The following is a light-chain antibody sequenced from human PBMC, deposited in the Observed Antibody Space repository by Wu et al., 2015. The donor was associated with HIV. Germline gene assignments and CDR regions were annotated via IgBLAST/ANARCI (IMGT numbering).Light chain of an antibody. Sequence: EIVMTQSPATLSVSPGERAAPSCRASQSVSTNLAWYQQKPGQAPKLLIYGASTRASVIPARFSGSGSGTEFTLTISSMQSEDFAVYYCQQYNNWRWTFGQGTKVEIK. CDR3: QQYNNWRWT. CDR1: QSVSTN. J-gene: IGKJ1*01. CDR2: GAS. V-gene: IGKV3-15*01.